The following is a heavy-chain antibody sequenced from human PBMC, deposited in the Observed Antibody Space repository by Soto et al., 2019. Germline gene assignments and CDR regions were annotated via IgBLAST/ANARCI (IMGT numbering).Heavy chain of an antibody. CDR3: ERVHHYGDYYYYYYMDV. CDR2: IYYSGST. D-gene: IGHD4-17*01. CDR1: GGSISSYY. J-gene: IGHJ6*03. Sequence: SETLSLTCTVSGGSISSYYWSWIRQPPGRGLEWIGYIYYSGSTNYNPSLKSRVTISVDTSKNQFSLKLSSVTAADTAVYYCERVHHYGDYYYYYYMDVWGKGTTVTVSS. V-gene: IGHV4-59*01.